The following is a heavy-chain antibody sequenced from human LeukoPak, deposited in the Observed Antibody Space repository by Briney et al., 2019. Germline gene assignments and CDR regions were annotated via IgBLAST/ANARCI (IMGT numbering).Heavy chain of an antibody. V-gene: IGHV5-51*01. J-gene: IGHJ3*02. CDR1: GYSFTSYW. D-gene: IGHD3-3*01. CDR3: RSTIMIVGVVLKDAFDM. Sequence: GESLKISSKGSGYSFTSYWIGWGRQMPGKGLEWMGIIYPADSDTRYSPSFQGQFTISADTSISPAYLKWTTLKASDTAMYYFRSTIMIVGVVLKDAFDMGGEGTMPTVSS. CDR2: IYPADSDT.